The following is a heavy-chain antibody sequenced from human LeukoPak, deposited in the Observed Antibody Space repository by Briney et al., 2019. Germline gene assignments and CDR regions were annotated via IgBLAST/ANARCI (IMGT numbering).Heavy chain of an antibody. D-gene: IGHD4-23*01. CDR2: IIPIFGTA. J-gene: IGHJ4*02. CDR3: ANADYGGNSGYDY. CDR1: GGAFSSYA. V-gene: IGHV1-69*05. Sequence: GSSVKVSCKASGGAFSSYAISWVRQAPGQGLEWMGGIIPIFGTANYAQKFQGRVTITTDESTSTAYMELSSLRAEDTAVYYCANADYGGNSGYDYWGQGTLVTVSS.